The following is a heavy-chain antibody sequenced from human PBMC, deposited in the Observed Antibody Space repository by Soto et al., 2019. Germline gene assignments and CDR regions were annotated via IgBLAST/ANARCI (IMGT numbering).Heavy chain of an antibody. V-gene: IGHV1-69*02. CDR1: GGTFSIYT. CDR2: IIPILGIA. Sequence: SVKVSCKASGGTFSIYTISWVLQAPGQGLEWMGRIIPILGIANYAQKFQGRVAMTADTSTSTAYMELRSLRSDDTAVYYCARGHYGDYSDYWGQGTLVTVSS. D-gene: IGHD4-17*01. CDR3: ARGHYGDYSDY. J-gene: IGHJ4*02.